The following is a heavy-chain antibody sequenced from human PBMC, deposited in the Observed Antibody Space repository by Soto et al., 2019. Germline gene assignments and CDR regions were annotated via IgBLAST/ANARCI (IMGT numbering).Heavy chain of an antibody. CDR1: GGSISSGGYY. V-gene: IGHV4-31*03. CDR3: ARHAAAAALHLFDY. CDR2: IYYSGST. D-gene: IGHD6-13*01. J-gene: IGHJ4*02. Sequence: SETLSLTCTVSGGSISSGGYYWSWIRQHPGKGLEWIGYIYYSGSTYYTPSLKSRVTISVDTSKNQFSLKLSSVTAADTAVYYCARHAAAAALHLFDYWGQGTQVTVSS.